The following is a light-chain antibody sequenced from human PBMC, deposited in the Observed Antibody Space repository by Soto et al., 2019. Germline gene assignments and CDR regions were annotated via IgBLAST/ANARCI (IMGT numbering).Light chain of an antibody. CDR2: EGT. CDR1: SSDVGSYDL. J-gene: IGLJ2*01. Sequence: QSALTQPASVSGPPGQSIVISCNGSSSDVGSYDLVSWYLQYPGKAPKVIIFEGTKRPSGVSDRFSGSKSGNTASLTISGLQTEDEADYYCGTWDSSLSAVVFGGGTKLTVL. CDR3: GTWDSSLSAVV. V-gene: IGLV2-23*01.